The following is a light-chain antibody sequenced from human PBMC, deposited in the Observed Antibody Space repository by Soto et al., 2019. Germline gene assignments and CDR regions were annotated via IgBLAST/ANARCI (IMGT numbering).Light chain of an antibody. V-gene: IGLV7-43*01. CDR3: LLYYGGAQVL. Sequence: QAVVTQEPSLTVSPGGTVTLTCASSAGAVTSVYYTNWRQQKPGQAPRALIYSTSEKHSWTPARFSGSLLGGKAALTLSAAQPEDEADYYCLLYYGGAQVLFGGGTKLTVL. CDR1: AGAVTSVYY. J-gene: IGLJ2*01. CDR2: STS.